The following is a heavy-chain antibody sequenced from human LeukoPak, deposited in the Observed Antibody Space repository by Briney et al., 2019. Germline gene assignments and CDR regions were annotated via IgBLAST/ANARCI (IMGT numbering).Heavy chain of an antibody. Sequence: SETLSLTCTVSGGSNSSDNYYWAWIRQPPGRGLEWIGSICYSGSTYYNPSLKGRVTISVDTSKNQFSLKLSSVTAADTAVYYCARHGSLDDFWSGYYGPWGQGTLVTVSS. V-gene: IGHV4-39*01. CDR1: GGSNSSDNYY. CDR2: ICYSGST. CDR3: ARHGSLDDFWSGYYGP. J-gene: IGHJ5*02. D-gene: IGHD3-3*01.